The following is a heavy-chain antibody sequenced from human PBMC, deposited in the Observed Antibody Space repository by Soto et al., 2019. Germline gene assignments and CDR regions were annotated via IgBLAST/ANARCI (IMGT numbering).Heavy chain of an antibody. CDR1: GGSISSSSYY. CDR3: ARRYGSCFDY. D-gene: IGHD5-18*01. CDR2: IYYSGST. J-gene: IGHJ4*02. Sequence: SETLSLTCTVSGGSISSSSYYWGWIRQPPGKGLEWIGSIYYSGSTYYNPSLKSRVTISVDTSKNQFSLKVSSVTAADTAAYYCARRYGSCFDYWGQGTLVTVSS. V-gene: IGHV4-39*07.